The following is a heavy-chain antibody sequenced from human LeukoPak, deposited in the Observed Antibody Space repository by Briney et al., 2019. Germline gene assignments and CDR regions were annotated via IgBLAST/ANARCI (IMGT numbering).Heavy chain of an antibody. CDR2: INHSGST. D-gene: IGHD5-24*01. Sequence: SETLSLTCAVYGGSFSGYYWSWIRQPPGKGLEWIGEINHSGSTNYNPSLKSRVTISVDTSKNQFSLKLSSVTAAGTAVYYCARDGYNLSDYYYYYMDVWGKGTTVTISS. J-gene: IGHJ6*03. CDR1: GGSFSGYY. V-gene: IGHV4-34*01. CDR3: ARDGYNLSDYYYYYMDV.